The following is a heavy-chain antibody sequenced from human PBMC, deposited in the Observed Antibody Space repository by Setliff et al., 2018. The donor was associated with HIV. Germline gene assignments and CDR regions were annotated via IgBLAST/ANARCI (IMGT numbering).Heavy chain of an antibody. V-gene: IGHV4-34*01. Sequence: SETLSLTCAVYGGSFSGYYWSWIRQPPGKGLEWIGEINHSGSTNYNPSLKSRVTISVDTSKTQFSLKLSSVTAADTAVYYCARFGPWWELRRFDYWGQGTLVTVSS. D-gene: IGHD1-26*01. CDR1: GGSFSGYY. CDR2: INHSGST. CDR3: ARFGPWWELRRFDY. J-gene: IGHJ4*02.